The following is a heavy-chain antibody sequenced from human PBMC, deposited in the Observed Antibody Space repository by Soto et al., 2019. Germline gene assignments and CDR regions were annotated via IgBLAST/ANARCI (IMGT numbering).Heavy chain of an antibody. CDR3: ARGRYCSGGSCPFYGMDV. CDR1: GGSFSGYY. CDR2: INHSGST. V-gene: IGHV4-34*01. J-gene: IGHJ6*02. Sequence: KTSETLSLTCAVYGGSFSGYYWSWIRQPPGKGLEWIGEINHSGSTNYNPSLKSRVTISVDTSKNQFSLKLSSVTAADTAVYYRARGRYCSGGSCPFYGMDVWGQGTTVTVS. D-gene: IGHD2-15*01.